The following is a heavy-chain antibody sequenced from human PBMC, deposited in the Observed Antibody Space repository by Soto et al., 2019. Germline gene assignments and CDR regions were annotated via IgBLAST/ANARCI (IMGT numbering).Heavy chain of an antibody. Sequence: SVKVSCKASGGTFSSYAISWVRQAPGQGLEWMGGIIPIFGTANYAQKFQGRVTITADESTSTAYMELSSLRSEDTAVYYCARGNLGNYGMDVWGQGTTATLS. V-gene: IGHV1-69*13. CDR2: IIPIFGTA. J-gene: IGHJ6*02. D-gene: IGHD7-27*01. CDR1: GGTFSSYA. CDR3: ARGNLGNYGMDV.